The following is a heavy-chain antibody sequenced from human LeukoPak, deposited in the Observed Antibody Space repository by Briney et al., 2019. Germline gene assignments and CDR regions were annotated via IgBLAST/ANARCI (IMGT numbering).Heavy chain of an antibody. V-gene: IGHV3-74*03. CDR2: INSDGSSI. Sequence: GGSRRLSCTAPGFTVSSYWVHWVRHAPGKGLMWVSRINSDGSSITYADSVKGRFTISRDNAKNTLYLQMNSLRVEDTAVYYCVREGRVSGYDFDCWGQGTLVTVSS. D-gene: IGHD5-12*01. CDR3: VREGRVSGYDFDC. CDR1: GFTVSSYW. J-gene: IGHJ4*02.